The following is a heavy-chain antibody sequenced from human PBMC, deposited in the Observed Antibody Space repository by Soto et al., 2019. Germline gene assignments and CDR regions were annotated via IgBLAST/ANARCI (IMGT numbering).Heavy chain of an antibody. D-gene: IGHD6-6*01. J-gene: IGHJ4*02. CDR2: ISGSGGST. V-gene: IGHV3-23*01. Sequence: GGSLRLSCAASGFTFSSYAMSWVRQAPRKGLEWVSAISGSGGSTYYADSVKGRFTISRDNSKNTLYLQMNSLRAEDTAVYYCTTSPRLHSSSSFFDYWGQGTLVTVSS. CDR1: GFTFSSYA. CDR3: TTSPRLHSSSSFFDY.